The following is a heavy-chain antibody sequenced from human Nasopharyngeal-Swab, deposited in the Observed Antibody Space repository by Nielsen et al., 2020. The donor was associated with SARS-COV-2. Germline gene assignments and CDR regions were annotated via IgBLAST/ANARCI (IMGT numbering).Heavy chain of an antibody. Sequence: GGSLRLSCTTSGFTFGDYAMSWFRQAPGKGLEWVGFIRSKTYGGAPEYAASVKGRFTISRDGAESIAYLQMNSLRAEDTAVYYCARDLGMAGGMDVWGQGTTVTVSS. D-gene: IGHD6-19*01. CDR2: IRSKTYGGAP. V-gene: IGHV3-49*01. CDR1: GFTFGDYA. J-gene: IGHJ6*02. CDR3: ARDLGMAGGMDV.